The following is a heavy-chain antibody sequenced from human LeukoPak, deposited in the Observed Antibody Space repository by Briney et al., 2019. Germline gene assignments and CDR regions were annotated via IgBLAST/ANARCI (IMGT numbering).Heavy chain of an antibody. CDR1: GGSISSYY. D-gene: IGHD5-18*01. CDR2: IYYSGST. Sequence: MASETLSLTCTVSGGSISSYYWSWIRQPPGKGLEWIGYIYYSGSTNYNPSLKSRVTISVDTSKNQFSLKLSSVTAADTAVYYCARESDTAMVGRYYFDYWGQGTLVTVSS. J-gene: IGHJ4*02. CDR3: ARESDTAMVGRYYFDY. V-gene: IGHV4-59*12.